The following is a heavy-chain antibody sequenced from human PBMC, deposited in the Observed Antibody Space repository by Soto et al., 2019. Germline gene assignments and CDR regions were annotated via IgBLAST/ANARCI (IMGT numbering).Heavy chain of an antibody. CDR2: TYYRSKWYN. V-gene: IGHV6-1*01. CDR3: ARDPTKMVYAIGWFDP. D-gene: IGHD2-8*01. Sequence: QVQLQQSGPGLVKPSQTLSLTCAISGDSVSSNSAAWNWIRQSPSRGLEWLGRTYYRSKWYNDFAVSVKSLITINPDTSKNQFSLQLNSVTPEDTAVYYCARDPTKMVYAIGWFDPWGQGTLVTVSS. J-gene: IGHJ5*02. CDR1: GDSVSSNSAA.